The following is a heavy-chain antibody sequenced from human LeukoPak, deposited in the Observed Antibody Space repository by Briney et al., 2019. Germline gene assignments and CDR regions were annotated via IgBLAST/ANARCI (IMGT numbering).Heavy chain of an antibody. J-gene: IGHJ4*02. CDR2: IIPIFGTA. Sequence: SVKVSCKASGGTFSSYAISWVRQAPGQGLEWMGRIIPIFGTANYAQKFQGRVTITTDESTSTAYMELSSLRSEDTAVYYCARGRYDILTGYYADYWGQGTLVTVSS. CDR3: ARGRYDILTGYYADY. V-gene: IGHV1-69*05. CDR1: GGTFSSYA. D-gene: IGHD3-9*01.